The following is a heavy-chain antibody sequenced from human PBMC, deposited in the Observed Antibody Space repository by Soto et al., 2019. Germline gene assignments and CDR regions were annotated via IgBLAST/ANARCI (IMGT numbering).Heavy chain of an antibody. V-gene: IGHV3-23*01. CDR3: AKDVRRGAVAPLRLFVSHECGMDV. J-gene: IGHJ6*02. Sequence: EVQLLESGGGLVQPGGSLRLSCAASGFTFSSYAMSWVRQPPGKGLEWVSAISGSGGSTYYADSVKGRFTISRDNSKNTLYLQMNSLRAEDTAVYYCAKDVRRGAVAPLRLFVSHECGMDVWGQGTTVTVSS. D-gene: IGHD6-19*01. CDR1: GFTFSSYA. CDR2: ISGSGGST.